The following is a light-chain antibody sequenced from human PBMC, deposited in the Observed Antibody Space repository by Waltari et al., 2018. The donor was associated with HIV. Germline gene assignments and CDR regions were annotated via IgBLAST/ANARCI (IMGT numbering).Light chain of an antibody. CDR1: RPNNGAGYD. J-gene: IGLJ3*02. Sequence: QSVLTQPPSVSGAPARRVTIPCTGRRPNNGAGYDVHWYQQLPGTAPKPLIYGNSNRPSGVPDRFSGSKSGTSASLAITGLQAEDEADYYCQSYDSSLSGSGVFGGGTKLTVL. V-gene: IGLV1-40*01. CDR2: GNS. CDR3: QSYDSSLSGSGV.